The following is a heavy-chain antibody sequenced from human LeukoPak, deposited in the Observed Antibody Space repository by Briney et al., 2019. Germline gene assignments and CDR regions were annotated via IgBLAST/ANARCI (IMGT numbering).Heavy chain of an antibody. CDR3: ARHNMVRGVIGWFDP. CDR2: IYHSGST. V-gene: IGHV4-38-2*01. J-gene: IGHJ5*02. D-gene: IGHD3-10*01. CDR1: GYSISSGYY. Sequence: SETLSLTCAVSGYSISSGYYWGWIRQPPGKGLEWIVSIYHSGSTYYNPSLKSRVTISVDTSKNQFSLKLSSVTAADTAVYYCARHNMVRGVIGWFDPWGQGTLVTVSS.